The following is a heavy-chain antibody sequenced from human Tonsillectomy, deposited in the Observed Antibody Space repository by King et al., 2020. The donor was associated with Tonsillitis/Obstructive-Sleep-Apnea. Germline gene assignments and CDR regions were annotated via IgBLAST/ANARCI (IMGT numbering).Heavy chain of an antibody. CDR2: IKSKTDGGTT. J-gene: IGHJ6*03. Sequence: VQLVESGGGLVKPGGSLRLSCAASGFTFSNAWMSWVRQAPGKGLEWVGRIKSKTDGGTTDYAAPVKGRFTIYRDDSKNTLYLQMNSLKTEDTAVYYCTAIKDIVVVPAAIGSSYYYYMDVWGKGTTVTVSS. CDR1: GFTFSNAW. D-gene: IGHD2-2*01. CDR3: TAIKDIVVVPAAIGSSYYYYMDV. V-gene: IGHV3-15*01.